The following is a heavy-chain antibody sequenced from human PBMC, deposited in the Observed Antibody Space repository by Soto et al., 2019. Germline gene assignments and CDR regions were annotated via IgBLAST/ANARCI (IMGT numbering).Heavy chain of an antibody. CDR1: GYTFTSYG. J-gene: IGHJ2*01. CDR3: ARDSGYDFWSGPGYFDL. CDR2: ISAYNGNT. D-gene: IGHD3-3*01. Sequence: ASVKVSCKASGYTFTSYGISWVRQAPGQGLEWMGWISAYNGNTNYAQKLQGRVTMTTDTSTSTAYMELRSLRSDDTAVYYCARDSGYDFWSGPGYFDLWGRGTLVTV. V-gene: IGHV1-18*01.